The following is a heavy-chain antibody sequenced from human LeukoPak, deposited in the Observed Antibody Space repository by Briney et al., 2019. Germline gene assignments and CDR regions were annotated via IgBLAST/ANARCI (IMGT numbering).Heavy chain of an antibody. D-gene: IGHD2-8*01. V-gene: IGHV3-21*01. CDR1: GFTFSSYS. CDR2: ISRSSSDI. J-gene: IGHJ5*02. CDR3: ARHMDEWCMLSERPCWFDP. Sequence: GGSLRLSCTASGFTFSSYSMNWVRQAPGKGLEWVSSISRSSSDIYYADSVKGRITISRDNAKNSLYLQMNSLRAEDTAVYYCARHMDEWCMLSERPCWFDPWGQGTLVTVSS.